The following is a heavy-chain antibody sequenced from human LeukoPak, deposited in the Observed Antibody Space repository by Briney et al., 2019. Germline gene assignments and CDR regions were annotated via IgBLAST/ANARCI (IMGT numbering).Heavy chain of an antibody. CDR3: ARPPDSSDYGAAFDF. D-gene: IGHD4-17*01. V-gene: IGHV4-34*01. J-gene: IGHJ4*02. CDR1: GGSFSGYY. CDR2: IYHSGTT. Sequence: PSETLSLTCAVYGGSFSGYYWSWIRQPPGKGLEWIGSIYHSGTTYYNPSLKSRVTISVDTSKNQFSLKLSSVTAADTAVYYCARPPDSSDYGAAFDFWGQGTLVTVSS.